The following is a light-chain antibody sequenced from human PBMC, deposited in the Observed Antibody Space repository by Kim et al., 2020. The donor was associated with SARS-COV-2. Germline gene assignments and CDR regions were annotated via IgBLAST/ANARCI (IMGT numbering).Light chain of an antibody. J-gene: IGKJ5*01. Sequence: PWESATPSCRASPGVRSSSLAWYPQQPGQAPRLLIYGASSRATGIPDRFSGSGSGTDFTLTISRLEPEDFAVYYCQQYGSSPPITFGQGTRLEIK. CDR1: PGVRSSS. CDR2: GAS. V-gene: IGKV3-20*01. CDR3: QQYGSSPPIT.